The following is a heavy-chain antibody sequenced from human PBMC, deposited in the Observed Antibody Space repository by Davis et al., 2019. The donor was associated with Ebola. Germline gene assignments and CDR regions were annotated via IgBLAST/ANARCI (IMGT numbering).Heavy chain of an antibody. CDR3: ARDLGDSSGYYSYYYYMDV. CDR1: GYTFTSYY. CDR2: INPSGGST. J-gene: IGHJ6*03. Sequence: VKVSCKASGYTFTSYYMHWVRQAPGQGLEWMGIINPSGGSTSYAQKFQGRVTMTRDTSTSTVYMELSSLRSEDTAVYYCARDLGDSSGYYSYYYYMDVWGKGTTVTVSS. D-gene: IGHD3-22*01. V-gene: IGHV1-46*01.